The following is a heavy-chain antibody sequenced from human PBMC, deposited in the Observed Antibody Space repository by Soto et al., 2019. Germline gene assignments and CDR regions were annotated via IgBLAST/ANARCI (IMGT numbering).Heavy chain of an antibody. CDR2: ISYDGSNK. CDR1: GFTFSSYA. V-gene: IGHV3-30-3*01. Sequence: QVQLVESGGGVVQPGRSLRLSCAASGFTFSSYAMHWVRQAPGKGLEWVAVISYDGSNKYYADSVKGRFTISRDNSKNTLYLQMNSLRAEDTAVYYCARDGAFHGLIAAADLDYWGQGTLVTVSS. D-gene: IGHD6-13*01. CDR3: ARDGAFHGLIAAADLDY. J-gene: IGHJ4*02.